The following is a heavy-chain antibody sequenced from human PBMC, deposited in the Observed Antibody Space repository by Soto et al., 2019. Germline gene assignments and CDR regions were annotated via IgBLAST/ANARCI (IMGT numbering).Heavy chain of an antibody. CDR2: IYYSGST. Sequence: SETLSLTCTVSGGSISSGGYYWSWIRQHPGKGLEWIGYIYYSGSTYYNPSLKSRVTISVDTSKNQFSLKLSSVTAADTAVYYCASRFLESFYGMDVWGQGTTVTSP. V-gene: IGHV4-31*03. CDR3: ASRFLESFYGMDV. CDR1: GGSISSGGYY. J-gene: IGHJ6*02. D-gene: IGHD3-3*01.